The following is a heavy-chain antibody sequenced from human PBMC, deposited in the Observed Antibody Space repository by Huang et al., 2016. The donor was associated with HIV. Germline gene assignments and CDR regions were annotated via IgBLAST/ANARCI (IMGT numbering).Heavy chain of an antibody. Sequence: QVQLVQSGAEVKKPGASVKVSCKASGYTFSNYDINWVRQAPGQGLEGMGLRNPKSGNTDDARKFQGRVTMTRSTSISTAYMELSRLRFEDTAVYYCATLPPVNYGRSGGRVRDYWGQGSLVTVSS. D-gene: IGHD2-15*01. CDR2: RNPKSGNT. V-gene: IGHV1-8*01. CDR1: GYTFSNYD. CDR3: ATLPPVNYGRSGGRVRDY. J-gene: IGHJ4*02.